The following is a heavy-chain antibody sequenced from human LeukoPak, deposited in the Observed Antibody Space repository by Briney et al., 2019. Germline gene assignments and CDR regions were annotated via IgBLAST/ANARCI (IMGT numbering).Heavy chain of an antibody. J-gene: IGHJ5*02. CDR2: ISYGGTTK. CDR3: ARAQVGAPTDL. CDR1: GFTFSSSA. V-gene: IGHV3-30*04. Sequence: PGGSLRLSCAASGFTFSSSAMHWVRQAPGKGLEWVAVISYGGTTKIYADSVRGRFTISRDNAKDTLYLHMNSLRPEDTAVYYCARAQVGAPTDLWGQGTLVTVSS. D-gene: IGHD1-26*01.